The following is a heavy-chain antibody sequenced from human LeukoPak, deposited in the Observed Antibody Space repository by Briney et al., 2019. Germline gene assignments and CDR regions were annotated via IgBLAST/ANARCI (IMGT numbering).Heavy chain of an antibody. CDR1: GGTFSSYA. J-gene: IGHJ4*02. V-gene: IGHV1-69*04. Sequence: ASVKVSCKASGGTFSSYAISWVRQAPGQGLEWMGRIIPILGIANCAQKFQGRVTITADKSTSTAYMELGSLRSEDTAVYYCAATGIVGGEANWGQGTLVTVSS. D-gene: IGHD1-26*01. CDR2: IIPILGIA. CDR3: AATGIVGGEAN.